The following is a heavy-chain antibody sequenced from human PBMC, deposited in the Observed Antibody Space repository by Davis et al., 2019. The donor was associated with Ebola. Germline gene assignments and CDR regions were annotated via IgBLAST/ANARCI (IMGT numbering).Heavy chain of an antibody. CDR1: GFTFSSYW. Sequence: PGGSLRLSCAASGFTFSSYWMSWVRQAPGKGLEWVANIKQDGSEKYYVDSVKGRFTISRDNAKNTLYLQMNSLRAEDTAVYYCARDMGYCSGGSCYDNWFDPWGQGTLVTVSS. V-gene: IGHV3-7*01. CDR3: ARDMGYCSGGSCYDNWFDP. D-gene: IGHD2-15*01. J-gene: IGHJ5*02. CDR2: IKQDGSEK.